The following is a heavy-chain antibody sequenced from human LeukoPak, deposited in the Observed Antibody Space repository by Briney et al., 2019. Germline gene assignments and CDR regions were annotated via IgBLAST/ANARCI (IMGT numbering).Heavy chain of an antibody. D-gene: IGHD1-7*01. CDR2: IWYDGSNK. V-gene: IGHV3-33*06. CDR1: GFTFSSYG. Sequence: GRSLRLSCAASGFTFSSYGMHWVRQAPGKGLEWVAVIWYDGSNKYYADSVKGRFTISRDNSKNTLYLQMNSLRAEDTAVNYCAKDWGWNYVKYYFDYWGQGTLVTVSS. CDR3: AKDWGWNYVKYYFDY. J-gene: IGHJ4*02.